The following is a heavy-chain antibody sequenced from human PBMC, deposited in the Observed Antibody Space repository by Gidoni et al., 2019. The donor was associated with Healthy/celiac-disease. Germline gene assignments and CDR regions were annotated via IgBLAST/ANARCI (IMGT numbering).Heavy chain of an antibody. D-gene: IGHD3-10*01. CDR3: AHRPPIPVLLWFGESITNWFDP. CDR2: IYWDDDK. V-gene: IGHV2-5*02. CDR1: GFSLSTSGVG. Sequence: QITLKESGPTLVKPTQTLTLTCTFSGFSLSTSGVGVGWIRQPPGKALEWLALIYWDDDKRYSPSLKSRLTITKDTSKNQVVLTMTNMDPVDTATYYCAHRPPIPVLLWFGESITNWFDPWGQGTLVTVSS. J-gene: IGHJ5*02.